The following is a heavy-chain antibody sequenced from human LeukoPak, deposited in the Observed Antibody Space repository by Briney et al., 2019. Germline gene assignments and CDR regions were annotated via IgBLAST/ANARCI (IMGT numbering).Heavy chain of an antibody. CDR3: ARFGVAYGVDV. V-gene: IGHV3-7*04. Sequence: PGVSLRLSCAASGFTFISYWMMWVRQSPGKGLEGVANIKPDGSEKDCVDSLKGGFTIYRDNAKNSLYLQVNSLRAEDTAVYYCARFGVAYGVDVWGQGTTVTVSS. J-gene: IGHJ6*02. D-gene: IGHD2-15*01. CDR1: GFTFISYW. CDR2: IKPDGSEK.